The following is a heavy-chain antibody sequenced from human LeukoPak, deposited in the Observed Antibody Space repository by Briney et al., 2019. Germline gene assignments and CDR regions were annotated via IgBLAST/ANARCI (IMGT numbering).Heavy chain of an antibody. CDR3: AVMHRYYDGSGYWVQ. J-gene: IGHJ4*02. CDR1: GFTFGSYA. CDR2: ISTSGGTT. D-gene: IGHD3-22*01. V-gene: IGHV3-23*01. Sequence: GGSLRLSCAASGFTFGSYAMSWVRQAPGKGLEWVSGISTSGGTTSYAESMKGRFTVSRDNPRNTLYMEMNSLRDEDTAVYYXAVMHRYYDGSGYWVQWGQGTLVTVSS.